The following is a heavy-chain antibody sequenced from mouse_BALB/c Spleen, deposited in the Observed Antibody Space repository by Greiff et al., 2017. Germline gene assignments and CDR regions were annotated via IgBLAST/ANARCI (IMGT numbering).Heavy chain of an antibody. Sequence: VNLVESGPGLVAPSQSLSITCTVSGFSLTSYGVHWVRQPPGKGLEWLGVIWAGGSTNYNSALMSRLSISKDNSKSQVFLKMNSLQTDDTAMYYCARGGYGAFAYWGQGTLVTVSA. CDR3: ARGGYGAFAY. CDR1: GFSLTSYG. CDR2: IWAGGST. V-gene: IGHV2-9*02. D-gene: IGHD1-2*01. J-gene: IGHJ3*01.